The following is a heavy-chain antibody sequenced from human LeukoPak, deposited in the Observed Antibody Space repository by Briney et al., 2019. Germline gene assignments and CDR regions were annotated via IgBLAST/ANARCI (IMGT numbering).Heavy chain of an antibody. V-gene: IGHV3-48*03. CDR3: AREGGSNLLSSDTFDV. Sequence: PGGSLRLSCAASGVTFSSYAMSWVRQAPGKGLEWVSYISSSGSTIYYADSVKGRFTISRDNAKNSLYLQMNSLRAEDTAVYYCAREGGSNLLSSDTFDVWGQGTMVTVSS. CDR1: GVTFSSYA. D-gene: IGHD2-15*01. CDR2: ISSSGSTI. J-gene: IGHJ3*01.